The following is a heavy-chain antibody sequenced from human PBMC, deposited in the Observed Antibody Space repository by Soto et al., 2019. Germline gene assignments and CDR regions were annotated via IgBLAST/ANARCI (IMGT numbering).Heavy chain of an antibody. J-gene: IGHJ4*02. Sequence: LKISCKGSGYSFTNYWIGWVRRMPGKGLEWMGIVYPDDSDTRYSPSFQGQVTISADKSIRTAYLQWSSLKASDTAMDYCARLYSSSWYLGFDYWGQGTLVTVSS. CDR2: VYPDDSDT. V-gene: IGHV5-51*01. CDR3: ARLYSSSWYLGFDY. CDR1: GYSFTNYW. D-gene: IGHD6-13*01.